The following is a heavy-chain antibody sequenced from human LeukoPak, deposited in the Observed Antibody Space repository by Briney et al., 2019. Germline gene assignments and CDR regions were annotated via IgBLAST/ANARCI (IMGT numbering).Heavy chain of an antibody. CDR1: GGPTSSYY. Sequence: PSETLSLTCTISGGPTSSYYWNWIRQSPGKAPEWIAYFYSSVYDSGSTKYNPSLKSRVTLSVDTSKNQFSLKVKSVTAADTAVYYCARGLAGTDRPFDHWGQGTLVTVSS. J-gene: IGHJ4*02. CDR3: ARGLAGTDRPFDH. CDR2: FYSSVYDSGST. D-gene: IGHD6-19*01. V-gene: IGHV4-59*01.